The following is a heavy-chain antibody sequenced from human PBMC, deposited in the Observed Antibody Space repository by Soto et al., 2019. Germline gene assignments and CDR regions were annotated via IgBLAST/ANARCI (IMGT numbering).Heavy chain of an antibody. V-gene: IGHV4-4*07. D-gene: IGHD6-13*01. CDR3: ARDPLIAAAGLFDY. J-gene: IGHJ4*02. CDR1: GGSISSYY. CDR2: IYTSGST. Sequence: SETLSLTCTVSGGSISSYYWSWVRQPAGKGLEWIGRIYTSGSTNYNPSLKSRVTMSVDTSKNQFSLKLSSVTAADTAVYYCARDPLIAAAGLFDYWGQGTLVTVSS.